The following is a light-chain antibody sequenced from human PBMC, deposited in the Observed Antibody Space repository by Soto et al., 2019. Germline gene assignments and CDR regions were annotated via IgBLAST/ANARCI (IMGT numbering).Light chain of an antibody. J-gene: IGKJ4*01. CDR3: QQTYSTPRT. Sequence: DIQMTQSPSSLSASVGDRVTLSCRASQSISIYLNWYQQKPGKAPNLLIYAASSLQSGVPSRFSGSGSGTDFTLTISSLQPEDFATFYGQQTYSTPRTFGGGTKVEI. CDR1: QSISIY. V-gene: IGKV1-39*01. CDR2: AAS.